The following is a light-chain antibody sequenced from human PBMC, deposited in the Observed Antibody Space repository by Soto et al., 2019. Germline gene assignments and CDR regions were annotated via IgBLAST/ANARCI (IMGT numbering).Light chain of an antibody. V-gene: IGLV2-14*01. J-gene: IGLJ2*01. CDR1: SSDVGGYNY. Sequence: QSVLTQPASVSGSPGQSITISCTGISSDVGGYNYVSWYQQHPGKAPKLMIYDVSDRPSGVSNRFSGSKSGNMASLTISGLQAEDEADYYCSSYTSRSTLVFGGGTQLTVL. CDR2: DVS. CDR3: SSYTSRSTLV.